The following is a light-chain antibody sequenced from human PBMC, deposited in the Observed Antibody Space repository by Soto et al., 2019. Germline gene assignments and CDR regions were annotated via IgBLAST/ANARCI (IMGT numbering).Light chain of an antibody. CDR3: QQFNKYPLT. CDR2: AAS. V-gene: IGKV1-39*01. Sequence: DIQMTQSPSSLSASVGDRVTITCRASQSISSYLNWYQHKPGKAPKLLIYAASSLQTGVPSRFSGSRSGTDFAPTISSLQPEDSATYYCQQFNKYPLTFGGGTKVDIK. J-gene: IGKJ4*01. CDR1: QSISSY.